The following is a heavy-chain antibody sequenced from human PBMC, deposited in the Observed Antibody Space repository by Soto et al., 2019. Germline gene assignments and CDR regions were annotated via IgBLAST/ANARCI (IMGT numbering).Heavy chain of an antibody. CDR3: VKKEMRIAAAATGAFDI. Sequence: GGSLRLSCSASGFTFSSYAMHWVRQAPGKGLEYVSAISSNGGSTYYADSVKGRFTISRDNSKYTLYLQMRSLRAEDTAVYYCVKKEMRIAAAATGAFDIWGQGTMVTVSS. CDR1: GFTFSSYA. J-gene: IGHJ3*02. V-gene: IGHV3-64D*08. CDR2: ISSNGGST. D-gene: IGHD6-13*01.